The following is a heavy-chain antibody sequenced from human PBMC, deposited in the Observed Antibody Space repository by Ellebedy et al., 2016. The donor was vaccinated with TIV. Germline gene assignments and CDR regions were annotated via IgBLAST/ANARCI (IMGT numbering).Heavy chain of an antibody. J-gene: IGHJ4*02. D-gene: IGHD2-21*01. Sequence: ASVKVSCKASGGTFGNYTISWVRQAPGQGLEWLGWTSAYIDDTNYAQKFRGRVSMTTDTSTNTGYMEMRSLRFDDTAVYYCARVIGLKDCDGATCSPPPPLDFWGQGTLVTVSS. CDR1: GGTFGNYT. CDR2: TSAYIDDT. CDR3: ARVIGLKDCDGATCSPPPPLDF. V-gene: IGHV1-18*01.